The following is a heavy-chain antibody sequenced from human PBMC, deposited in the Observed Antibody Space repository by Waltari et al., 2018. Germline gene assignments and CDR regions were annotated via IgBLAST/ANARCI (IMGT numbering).Heavy chain of an antibody. V-gene: IGHV3-30*19. CDR3: AKDAFGNTYLDH. D-gene: IGHD3-10*01. CDR1: GFRSGHYG. CDR2: IFFGGGDS. J-gene: IGHJ4*02. Sequence: QVQLVESGGGVVQPGMSLRLSCAASGFRSGHYGMHWVRQAPGKGLEWVALIFFGGGDSFYADSVRGRFTISRDNSKNTLYLDINSLRLDDTAIYYCAKDAFGNTYLDHWGQGTLVTVSS.